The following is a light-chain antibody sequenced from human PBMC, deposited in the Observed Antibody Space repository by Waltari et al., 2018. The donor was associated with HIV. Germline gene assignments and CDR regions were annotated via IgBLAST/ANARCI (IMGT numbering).Light chain of an antibody. CDR2: RDS. J-gene: IGLJ2*01. Sequence: SYELTQPLSVSVALGQTARITCGGNNIGSKHVHWYQQKPGQAPVLVIYRDSNRPSGIPERFSGSNSGNTATLTISRAQAGDEADYYCQVWDSSTHVVFGGGTKLTVL. CDR3: QVWDSSTHVV. V-gene: IGLV3-9*01. CDR1: NIGSKH.